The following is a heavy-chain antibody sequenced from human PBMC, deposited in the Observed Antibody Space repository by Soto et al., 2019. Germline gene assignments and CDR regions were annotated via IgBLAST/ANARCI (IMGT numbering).Heavy chain of an antibody. CDR2: VNPDGGRP. D-gene: IGHD3-9*01. Sequence: ASVKVSCKASGYIFSNYFMHWVRQAPGQGLEWVGMVNPDGGRPSYPQKFLGRVTMTRDTSTNTLYLELYSLRSEDTAVYYCAREALTGYRDFDYWGQGTLVTVSS. CDR1: GYIFSNYF. V-gene: IGHV1-46*01. CDR3: AREALTGYRDFDY. J-gene: IGHJ4*02.